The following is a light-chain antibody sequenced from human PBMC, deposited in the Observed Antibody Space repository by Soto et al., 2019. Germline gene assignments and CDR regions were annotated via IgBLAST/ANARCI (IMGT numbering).Light chain of an antibody. Sequence: QAVVTQEPSVTVSPGGTVTLTCGSSTGAVTSGHYPYWFQQKPGQAPRTLIYDTSNRHSWTPARFSGSLLGGKAALTLSGAQPEDEAVYYCLLSFGGVRRVFGGGTKVTVL. J-gene: IGLJ2*01. CDR1: TGAVTSGHY. CDR2: DTS. V-gene: IGLV7-46*01. CDR3: LLSFGGVRRV.